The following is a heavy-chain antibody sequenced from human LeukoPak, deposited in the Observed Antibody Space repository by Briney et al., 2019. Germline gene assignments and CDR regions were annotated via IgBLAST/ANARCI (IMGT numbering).Heavy chain of an antibody. V-gene: IGHV3-21*04. Sequence: GGSLRLSCAASGFTFSSYSMNWVRQAPGKGLEWVSSISSSSSYIYYADSVKGLFTISRDNSKNTLYLQMNSLRAEDTAVYYCARKVGATAHFDYWGQGTLVTVSS. CDR2: ISSSSSYI. CDR1: GFTFSSYS. CDR3: ARKVGATAHFDY. J-gene: IGHJ4*02. D-gene: IGHD1-26*01.